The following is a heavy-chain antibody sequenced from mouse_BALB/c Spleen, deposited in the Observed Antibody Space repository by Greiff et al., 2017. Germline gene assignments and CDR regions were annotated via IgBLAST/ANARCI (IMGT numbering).Heavy chain of an antibody. CDR2: ISSGSSTI. D-gene: IGHD2-4*01. J-gene: IGHJ4*01. Sequence: EVKLMESGGGLVQPGGSRKLSCAASGFTFSSFGMHWVRQAPEKGLEWVAYISSGSSTIYYADTVKGRFTISRDNPKNTLFLQMTSLRSEDTAMYYGARLGPYYDYDPYAMDYWGQGTSVTVSS. CDR3: ARLGPYYDYDPYAMDY. CDR1: GFTFSSFG. V-gene: IGHV5-17*02.